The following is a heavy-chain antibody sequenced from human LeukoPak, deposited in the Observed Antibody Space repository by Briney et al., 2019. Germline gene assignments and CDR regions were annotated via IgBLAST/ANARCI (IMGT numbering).Heavy chain of an antibody. D-gene: IGHD2-15*01. CDR3: ARANLGCSGGSCYSPSAFDI. CDR1: GGSIRSYY. CDR2: IYYSGST. Sequence: PSETLSLTCTVSGGSIRSYYWSWIRQPPGKGLEWIGNIYYSGSTNYNPSLKSRVTISVDTSKNQFSLKLSSVTAADTAVYYCARANLGCSGGSCYSPSAFDIWGQGTMVTVSS. J-gene: IGHJ3*02. V-gene: IGHV4-59*01.